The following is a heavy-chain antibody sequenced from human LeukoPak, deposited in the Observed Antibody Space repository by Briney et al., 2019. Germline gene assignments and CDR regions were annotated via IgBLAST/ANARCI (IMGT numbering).Heavy chain of an antibody. CDR3: ARDCIGCHGFDY. J-gene: IGHJ4*02. Sequence: ASVKVSCKASGYTFTSYGITWVRQAPGQGLEWMGWVSAYADNTNYVQKIQGRVTMTTDTSTSTAYMELRSLRSDDAAVYYCARDCIGCHGFDYWGQGTLVTVSS. D-gene: IGHD2-15*01. CDR2: VSAYADNT. V-gene: IGHV1-18*01. CDR1: GYTFTSYG.